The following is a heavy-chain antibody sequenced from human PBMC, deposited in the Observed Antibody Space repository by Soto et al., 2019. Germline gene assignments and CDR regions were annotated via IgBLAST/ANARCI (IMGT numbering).Heavy chain of an antibody. CDR3: ARRGPGTYFDY. CDR1: GVTFSSYA. CDR2: ISGSGDST. Sequence: GGSLRLACAASGVTFSSYAVNWARQAPGKGLEWVSVISGSGDSTYYADSVKGRFTISRDNSKNTLYLQMNSLRTEDTAVYYCARRGPGTYFDYWGQGTLVTVSS. V-gene: IGHV3-23*01. J-gene: IGHJ4*02. D-gene: IGHD6-13*01.